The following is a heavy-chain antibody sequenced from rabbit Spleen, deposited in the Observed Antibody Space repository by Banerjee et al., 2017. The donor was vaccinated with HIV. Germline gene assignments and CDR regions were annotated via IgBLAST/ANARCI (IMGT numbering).Heavy chain of an antibody. CDR1: GVSFSDKDV. D-gene: IGHD6-1*01. V-gene: IGHV1S45*01. Sequence: QEQLVESGGGLVQPEGSLTLTCKASGVSFSDKDVMCWVRQDPGKGLEWIACINIVTGKSVYASWAKGRFVMSRTSSTTVTLQMTSLTAADTATYFCARDDGSYDYIDGYFNLWGPGTLVTVS. CDR2: INIVTGKS. CDR3: ARDDGSYDYIDGYFNL. J-gene: IGHJ4*01.